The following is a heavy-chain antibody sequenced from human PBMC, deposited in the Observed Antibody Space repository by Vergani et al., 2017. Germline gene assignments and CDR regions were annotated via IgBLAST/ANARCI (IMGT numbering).Heavy chain of an antibody. J-gene: IGHJ3*01. CDR1: GASINNDFYY. CDR3: ARDNNPLRPSAFDL. V-gene: IGHV4-61*02. D-gene: IGHD2-15*01. Sequence: QVQLQESGPGLVKPSQTLSLTCTVSGASINNDFYYWHWIRQPAGKGLEWIGRISVSGITDYNSSLQSRVSMSIDTSKIQFSLTLTSVTAADTAVYYCARDNNPLRPSAFDLWGQGTMVTVSS. CDR2: ISVSGIT.